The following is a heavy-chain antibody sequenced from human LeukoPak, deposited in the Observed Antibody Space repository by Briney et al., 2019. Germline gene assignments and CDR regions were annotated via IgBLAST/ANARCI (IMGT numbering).Heavy chain of an antibody. D-gene: IGHD6-13*01. V-gene: IGHV3-7*01. CDR2: IKQDGSEK. Sequence: GGSLRLSCAASGFTFSSYWMTWVRQAPGKGLEWVANIKQDGSEKYYVDSVNGQFTISRDNAKNSLYLQMNSLRAEDTAVYYCAREISSWYRSEGRFDPWGQGTLVTVSS. CDR1: GFTFSSYW. J-gene: IGHJ5*02. CDR3: AREISSWYRSEGRFDP.